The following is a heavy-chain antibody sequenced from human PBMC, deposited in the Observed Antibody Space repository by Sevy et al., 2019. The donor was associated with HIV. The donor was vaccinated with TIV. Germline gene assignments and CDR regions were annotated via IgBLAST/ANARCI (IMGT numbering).Heavy chain of an antibody. J-gene: IGHJ4*02. CDR1: GYTFTDYY. Sequence: ATVKVSCRASGYTFTDYYLHWVRQAPGQGLEWMGWINPNNGGTEYAQRFQGRVAMTRDTSISTVYMELSRLRSDHTAVYYCARASDVPGSYTNDYWGQGTTVTVSS. V-gene: IGHV1-2*02. CDR3: ARASDVPGSYTNDY. CDR2: INPNNGGT. D-gene: IGHD3-10*01.